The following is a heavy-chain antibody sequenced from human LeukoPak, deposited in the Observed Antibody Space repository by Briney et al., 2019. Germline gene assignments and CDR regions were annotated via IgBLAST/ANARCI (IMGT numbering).Heavy chain of an antibody. CDR2: IHYSGNT. V-gene: IGHV4-39*01. Sequence: ASETLSLTCTVSGGSISSSDYYWGWIRQPPGKIVEWIGSIHYSGNTYYNPSLRTRVTISVDTSKTEFSLNLGSVTAADTAVYYCAMATRDMDDLDDYVYSAPFDIWGQGTMVTVSS. CDR1: GGSISSSDYY. J-gene: IGHJ3*02. CDR3: AMATRDMDDLDDYVYSAPFDI. D-gene: IGHD4-17*01.